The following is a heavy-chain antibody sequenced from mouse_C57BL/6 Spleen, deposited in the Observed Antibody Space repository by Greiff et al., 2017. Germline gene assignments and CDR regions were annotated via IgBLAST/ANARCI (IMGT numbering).Heavy chain of an antibody. Sequence: VQLQESGAELARPGASVKMSCKASGYTFTSYTMHWVKQRPGQGLEWIGYINPSSGYTKYNQKFKDKATLTADKSSSTAYMQLSSLTSEDSAVYYCAREIGWARDYWGQGTSVTVSS. J-gene: IGHJ4*01. CDR2: INPSSGYT. D-gene: IGHD3-3*01. V-gene: IGHV1-4*01. CDR3: AREIGWARDY. CDR1: GYTFTSYT.